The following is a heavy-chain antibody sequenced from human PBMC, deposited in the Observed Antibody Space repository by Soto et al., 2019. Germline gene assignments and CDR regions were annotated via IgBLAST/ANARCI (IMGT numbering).Heavy chain of an antibody. D-gene: IGHD4-17*01. CDR1: GFTFSSYW. CDR3: ARAPGEGLLTWFDP. J-gene: IGHJ5*02. V-gene: IGHV3-74*01. CDR2: INSDGSNT. Sequence: PGGSLRLSCAVSGFTFSSYWMHWVRQGPGKGLVWVSRINSDGSNTTYADSVKGRFTISRDNAKNTLYLQMVSLRAEDTAVYYCARAPGEGLLTWFDPWGQGTLVTVSS.